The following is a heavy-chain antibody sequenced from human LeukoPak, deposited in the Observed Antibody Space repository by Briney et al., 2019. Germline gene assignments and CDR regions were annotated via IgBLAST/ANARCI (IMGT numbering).Heavy chain of an antibody. CDR3: ARGVLNYYDSSGSDY. J-gene: IGHJ4*02. D-gene: IGHD3-22*01. CDR1: GFTFSSYE. Sequence: GGSLRLSCVVSGFTFSSYEMNWVRQAPGKGLEWVSYISSSGSTIYYADSVKGRFTISRDNAKNSLYLQMNSLRAEDTAVYYCARGVLNYYDSSGSDYWGQGTLVTVSS. CDR2: ISSSGSTI. V-gene: IGHV3-48*03.